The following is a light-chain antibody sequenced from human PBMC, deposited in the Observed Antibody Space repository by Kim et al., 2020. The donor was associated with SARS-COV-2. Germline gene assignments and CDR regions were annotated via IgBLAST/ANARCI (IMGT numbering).Light chain of an antibody. CDR1: SSDVGSYNL. Sequence: QSVLTQPASVSGSPGQSITISCTGTSSDVGSYNLVSWYQQHPGKAPKVMSYEVSKRPSGVSNRFSGSKSGNTASLTISGLQAEDEADYYCCSYAGSSTYVFGTGTKVTVL. CDR3: CSYAGSSTYV. J-gene: IGLJ1*01. V-gene: IGLV2-23*02. CDR2: EVS.